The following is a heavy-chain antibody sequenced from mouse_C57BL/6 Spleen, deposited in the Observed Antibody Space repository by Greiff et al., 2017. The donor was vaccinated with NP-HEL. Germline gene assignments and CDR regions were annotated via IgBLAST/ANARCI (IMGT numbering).Heavy chain of an antibody. CDR3: ARGGSFHGFAY. CDR2: ISSGSSTI. D-gene: IGHD3-1*01. CDR1: GFTFSDYG. Sequence: EVKLVESGGGLVKPGGSLKLSCAASGFTFSDYGMHWVRQAPEKGLEWVAYISSGSSTIYYADTVKGRFTISRDNAKNTLFLQMTSLRSEDTAMYYCARGGSFHGFAYWGQGTLVTVSA. J-gene: IGHJ3*01. V-gene: IGHV5-17*01.